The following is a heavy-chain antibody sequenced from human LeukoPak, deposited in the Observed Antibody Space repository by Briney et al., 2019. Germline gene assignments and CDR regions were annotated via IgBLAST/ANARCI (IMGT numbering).Heavy chain of an antibody. V-gene: IGHV3-7*01. Sequence: GGSLRLSCAASGFNIDDYAMDWVRQAPGKGLEWVANIWPDGSDKYHVDSVRGRFTISRDNAQNSLNLQMNSLRAEDSAVYYCARWGVNAGLDRWGQGTLVTVSS. CDR2: IWPDGSDK. CDR3: ARWGVNAGLDR. D-gene: IGHD3-10*01. CDR1: GFNIDDYA. J-gene: IGHJ5*02.